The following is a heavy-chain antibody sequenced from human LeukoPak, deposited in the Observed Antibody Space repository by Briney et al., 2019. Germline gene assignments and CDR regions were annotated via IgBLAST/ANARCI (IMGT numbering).Heavy chain of an antibody. D-gene: IGHD1-26*01. CDR1: GFTFSSYG. Sequence: PGRSLRLSCAASGFTFSSYGMHWVRQAPGKGLEWVAVIWYDGSNKYYADSVEGRFTISRDNSKNTLYLQMNSLRAEDTAVYYCARELPYYYYGMDVWGQGTTVTVSS. CDR2: IWYDGSNK. J-gene: IGHJ6*02. CDR3: ARELPYYYYGMDV. V-gene: IGHV3-33*01.